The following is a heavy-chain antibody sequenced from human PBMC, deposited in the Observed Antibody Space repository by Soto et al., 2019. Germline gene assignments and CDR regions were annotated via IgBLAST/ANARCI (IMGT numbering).Heavy chain of an antibody. D-gene: IGHD4-17*01. CDR3: ARDHGDYPDY. J-gene: IGHJ4*02. V-gene: IGHV3-33*01. Sequence: QVQLVESGGGVVQPGRSLRLSCAASGFTFSSYGMHWVRQAPGKGLEWVAVIWYDGSNKYYADSVKGRFTISRDNSKNTLYLQMNSLTAEDTAVYYCARDHGDYPDYWGQGTLVTVSS. CDR1: GFTFSSYG. CDR2: IWYDGSNK.